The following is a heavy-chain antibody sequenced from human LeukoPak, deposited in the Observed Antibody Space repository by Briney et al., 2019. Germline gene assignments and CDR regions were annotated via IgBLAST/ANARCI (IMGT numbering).Heavy chain of an antibody. CDR1: GFHFSTSW. J-gene: IGHJ4*02. D-gene: IGHD3-10*01. V-gene: IGHV3-7*01. Sequence: AGGSLRLSCVASGFHFSTSWVTWVRQAPGKGLEWVANIDKHGSGKYYVDSVKGRFAISRDYASNSVFLQMDSLRAEDTFVYYWAKDAGGGYYDLWGQGTPVTVSS. CDR3: AKDAGGGYYDL. CDR2: IDKHGSGK.